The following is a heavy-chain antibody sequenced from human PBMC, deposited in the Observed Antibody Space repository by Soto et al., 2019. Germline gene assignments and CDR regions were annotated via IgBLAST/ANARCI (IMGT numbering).Heavy chain of an antibody. CDR1: GFSFSSYW. V-gene: IGHV3-74*01. D-gene: IGHD1-26*01. J-gene: IGHJ4*02. CDR2: VSPDGGGT. Sequence: EVQLVESGGGLVQPGGSLRLSCEASGFSFSSYWMLWVRQDPGKGLLWVARVSPDGGGTSYADSEKGRFTIFRDNAKNTVYLQMNSLRVEDTAVYFCARGRWELLPSDWGQGTLVTVSS. CDR3: ARGRWELLPSD.